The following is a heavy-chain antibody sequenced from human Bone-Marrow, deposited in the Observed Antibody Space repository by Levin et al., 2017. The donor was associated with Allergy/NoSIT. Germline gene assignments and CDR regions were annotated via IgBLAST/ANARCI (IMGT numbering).Heavy chain of an antibody. CDR1: GFTFSSYG. Sequence: TGGSLRLSCAASGFTFSSYGMHWVRQAPGKGLEWVAVISYDGSNKYYADSVKGRFTISRDNSKNTLYLQMNSLRAEDTAVYYCAKGGTAMAEAFYYYMDVWGKGTTVTVSS. V-gene: IGHV3-30*18. J-gene: IGHJ6*03. D-gene: IGHD5-18*01. CDR2: ISYDGSNK. CDR3: AKGGTAMAEAFYYYMDV.